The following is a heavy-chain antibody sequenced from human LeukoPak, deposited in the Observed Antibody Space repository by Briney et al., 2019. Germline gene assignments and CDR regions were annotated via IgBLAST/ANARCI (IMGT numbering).Heavy chain of an antibody. Sequence: GESMKISCKGSGYSFTNYWIGWVRQMPGQGLEWMGIIYPGDSDTKYSPSFQGQVTISADKSISTAYLQWSSLKASDTAMYYCARFLSGNYSDCSGQGTLVTVSS. CDR1: GYSFTNYW. V-gene: IGHV5-51*01. D-gene: IGHD1-26*01. J-gene: IGHJ4*02. CDR2: IYPGDSDT. CDR3: ARFLSGNYSDC.